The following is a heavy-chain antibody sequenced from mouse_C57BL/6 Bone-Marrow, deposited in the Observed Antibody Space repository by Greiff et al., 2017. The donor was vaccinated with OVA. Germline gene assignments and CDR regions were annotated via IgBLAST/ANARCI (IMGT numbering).Heavy chain of an antibody. D-gene: IGHD4-1*01. V-gene: IGHV5-16*01. J-gene: IGHJ1*03. Sequence: EVQRVESEGGLVQPGSSMKLSCTASGFTFSDYYMAWVRQVPEKGLEWVANINYDGSSTYYLDSLKSRFIISRDNAKNILYLQMCSLKSEDTTTYYCARDPNWYRYWYFDVWGTGTTVTVSS. CDR3: ARDPNWYRYWYFDV. CDR1: GFTFSDYY. CDR2: INYDGSST.